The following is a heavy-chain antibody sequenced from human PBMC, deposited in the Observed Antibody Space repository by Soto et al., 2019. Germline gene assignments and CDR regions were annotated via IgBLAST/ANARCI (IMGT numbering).Heavy chain of an antibody. CDR2: IYDSGSA. Sequence: QVQLQESGPGLVKPSETLSLTCTVSGASISSYHWSWIRQTPGKGLEWIGYIYDSGSANYNPSLKSRVTFSVDTSKNQVSLKLSSVTAADTGVYYCAAAVPAEYVFPYYYMDVWGKGTTVTVSS. D-gene: IGHD3-16*01. V-gene: IGHV4-59*01. CDR3: AAAVPAEYVFPYYYMDV. J-gene: IGHJ6*03. CDR1: GASISSYH.